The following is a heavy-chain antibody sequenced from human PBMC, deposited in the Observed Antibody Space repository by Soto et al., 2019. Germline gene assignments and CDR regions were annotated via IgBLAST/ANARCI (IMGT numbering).Heavy chain of an antibody. J-gene: IGHJ4*02. V-gene: IGHV4-59*01. CDR1: GGSISSYY. Sequence: PSETLSLTCTVSGGSISSYYWSWIRQPPGKGLEWIGYIYYSGSTNYNPSLKSRVTISVDTSKNQFSLKLSSVTAADTAVYYCARDHQDYDILTGYYSYYFDYWGQGTLVTVSS. CDR3: ARDHQDYDILTGYYSYYFDY. D-gene: IGHD3-9*01. CDR2: IYYSGST.